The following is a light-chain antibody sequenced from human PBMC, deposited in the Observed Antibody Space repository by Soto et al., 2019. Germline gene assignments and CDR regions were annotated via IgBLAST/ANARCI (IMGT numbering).Light chain of an antibody. J-gene: IGKJ1*01. CDR3: QHYKNYPWT. V-gene: IGKV1-8*01. CDR1: QYVGRD. Sequence: AIRMTQSPSSLSASAGDRVAIACRASQYVGRDLAWYQQKPGQAPKLLIYGASTLQSGVPSRFSGGGSGTDFTLTISCLQSEDFATYYCQHYKNYPWTFGQGTKVEIK. CDR2: GAS.